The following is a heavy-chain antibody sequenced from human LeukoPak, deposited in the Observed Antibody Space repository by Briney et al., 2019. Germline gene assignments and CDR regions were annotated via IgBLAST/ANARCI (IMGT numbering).Heavy chain of an antibody. V-gene: IGHV1-46*01. CDR3: ALSGSSTSFDY. CDR2: INPSGGST. J-gene: IGHJ4*02. Sequence: ASVKVSRKASGYTFTSYYMHWVRQAPGQGLEWMGIINPSGGSTSYAQKFQGRVTMTRDTSTSTVYMELSSLRSEDTAVYYCALSGSSTSFDYWGQGTLVTVSS. D-gene: IGHD1-26*01. CDR1: GYTFTSYY.